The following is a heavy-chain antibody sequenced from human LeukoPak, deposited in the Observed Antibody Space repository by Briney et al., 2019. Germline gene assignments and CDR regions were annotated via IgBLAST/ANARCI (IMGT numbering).Heavy chain of an antibody. Sequence: PGGSLRLSCAASGFTVINNYMSWVRQAPGKGLEWVSLIYSDGRTYYADSVKGRFTISRDNSKNTVYLQMDNLRAEDTAVYSCAGESSRIDDYAFDIWGLGTMVTVSS. CDR3: AGESSRIDDYAFDI. D-gene: IGHD3-3*01. V-gene: IGHV3-53*01. CDR1: GFTVINNY. J-gene: IGHJ3*02. CDR2: IYSDGRT.